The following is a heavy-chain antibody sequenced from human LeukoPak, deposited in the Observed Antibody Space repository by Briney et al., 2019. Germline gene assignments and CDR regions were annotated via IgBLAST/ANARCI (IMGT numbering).Heavy chain of an antibody. CDR1: GFTFSNAL. CDR2: IKSKTDGGTT. CDR3: TTESGSSGGGAFDI. V-gene: IGHV3-15*01. D-gene: IGHD1-26*01. Sequence: PGGSLRLSCAASGFTFSNALMSWVRQAPGKGLEWVGRIKSKTDGGTTDYAAPVKGRFTISRDDSKNTLYLQMNSLKTEDTAVYYCTTESGSSGGGAFDIWGQGTMVTVSS. J-gene: IGHJ3*02.